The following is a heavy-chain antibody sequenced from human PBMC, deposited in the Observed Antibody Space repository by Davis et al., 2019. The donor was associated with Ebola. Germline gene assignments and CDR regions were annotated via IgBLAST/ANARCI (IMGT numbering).Heavy chain of an antibody. CDR2: LNQDGTGR. Sequence: PGGSLRLSCAASGFTFSTYWMSWVRQTPGKGLELVANLNQDGTGRYYTDSVRGRFSISRDNAKSSVFLQMNSLRAEDTAVYYCAREGPSTGCLVYWGQGTLVTVSS. D-gene: IGHD6-19*01. CDR3: AREGPSTGCLVY. J-gene: IGHJ4*02. CDR1: GFTFSTYW. V-gene: IGHV3-7*03.